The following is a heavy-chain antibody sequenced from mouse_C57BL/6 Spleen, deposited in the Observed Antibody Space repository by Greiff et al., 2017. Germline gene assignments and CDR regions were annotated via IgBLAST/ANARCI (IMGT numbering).Heavy chain of an antibody. CDR3: ARGELDY. V-gene: IGHV2-2*01. D-gene: IGHD4-1*01. Sequence: VQLQQSGPGLVQPSQSLSITCTVSGFSLTSYGVHWVRQSPGKGLEWLGVIWSGGSTDYNEAFISSLSISKDNSKSQVFFKMNSLQADDTAIYYCARGELDYWGQGTTLTVSS. CDR1: GFSLTSYG. J-gene: IGHJ2*01. CDR2: IWSGGST.